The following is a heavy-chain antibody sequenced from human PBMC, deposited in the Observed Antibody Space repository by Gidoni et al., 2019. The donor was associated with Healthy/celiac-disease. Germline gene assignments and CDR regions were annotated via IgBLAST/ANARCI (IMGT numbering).Heavy chain of an antibody. CDR3: ARGGEAYYYYYGMDV. J-gene: IGHJ6*02. D-gene: IGHD2-21*01. Sequence: EVQLVESGGGLVQPGGSLRLSCAASGFTVSSNYMSWVRQAPGKGLEWVSVIYSGGSTYYADSVKGRFTISRDNSKNTLYLQMNSLRAEDTAVYYCARGGEAYYYYYGMDVWGQGTTVTVSS. CDR1: GFTVSSNY. V-gene: IGHV3-66*01. CDR2: IYSGGST.